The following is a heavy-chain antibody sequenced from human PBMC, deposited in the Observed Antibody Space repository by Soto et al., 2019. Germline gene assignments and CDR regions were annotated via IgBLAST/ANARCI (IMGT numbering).Heavy chain of an antibody. CDR1: GFTFSSYS. V-gene: IGHV3-21*01. Sequence: EVQLVESGGGLVKPGGSLRLSCAASGFTFSSYSMNWVRQAPGKGLEWVSSISSSSSYIYYADSVKGRFTISRDNAKNSQYLQMNSLRAEDTAVYYCARVPYYDFWSGYPLDYWGQGTLVTVSS. D-gene: IGHD3-3*01. J-gene: IGHJ4*02. CDR2: ISSSSSYI. CDR3: ARVPYYDFWSGYPLDY.